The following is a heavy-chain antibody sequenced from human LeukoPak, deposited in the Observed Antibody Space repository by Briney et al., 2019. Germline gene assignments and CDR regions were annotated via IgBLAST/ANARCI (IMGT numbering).Heavy chain of an antibody. J-gene: IGHJ4*02. V-gene: IGHV4-31*03. CDR2: TSYSEGT. CDR3: ATADWESFYFDF. CDR1: GGSVSRGGYY. Sequence: SETLTLTCTVSGGSVSRGGYYWNCIRQQPGKGLEWIGFTSYSEGTYYNPSLMSRITISVDRSQHQFSLKMRDVTAADTAVYFCATADWESFYFDFWGQGALVPVSS. D-gene: IGHD1-26*01.